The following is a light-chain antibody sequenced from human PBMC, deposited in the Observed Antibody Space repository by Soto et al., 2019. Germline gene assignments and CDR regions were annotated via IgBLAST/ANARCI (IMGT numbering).Light chain of an antibody. J-gene: IGKJ2*01. CDR2: EAS. V-gene: IGKV1-5*01. CDR1: QSNGDW. CDR3: LQYSSYPYT. Sequence: DIQMTQSPSTLSASVGDRVTISCRASQSNGDWLVWFQQKPGRAPKLLIYEASNLQTGVPRRFSGSGAGTEFTLTISGLQPDDFASYYCLQYSSYPYTFGQGTKLEIK.